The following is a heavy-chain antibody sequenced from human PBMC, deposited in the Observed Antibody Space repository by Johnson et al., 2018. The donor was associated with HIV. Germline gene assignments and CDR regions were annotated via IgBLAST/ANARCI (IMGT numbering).Heavy chain of an antibody. J-gene: IGHJ3*02. CDR3: ARGDFWSGYPDAFDI. CDR2: IWYDGSNR. CDR1: GFTFSSFG. Sequence: QVQLVESGGGVVQPGRSLRLSCAASGFTFSSFGMHWVRHAPGKGLEWVAVIWYDGSNRYYADSVKGRFTISRDNSKNTLYLQMNSLRAEDTAVYYCARGDFWSGYPDAFDIWGQGTMVTVSS. D-gene: IGHD3-3*01. V-gene: IGHV3-30*19.